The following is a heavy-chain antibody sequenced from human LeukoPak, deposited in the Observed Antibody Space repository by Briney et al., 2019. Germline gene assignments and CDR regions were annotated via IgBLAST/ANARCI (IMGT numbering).Heavy chain of an antibody. J-gene: IGHJ4*02. V-gene: IGHV4-39*07. Sequence: SETLSLTCTVSGGSISSSSYYWGWIRQPPGKGLEWIGSIYYSGSTYYNPSLKSRVTISVDTSKNQFSLKLSPVTAADTAVYYCARVGYYDSTIDYWGQGTLVTVSS. CDR3: ARVGYYDSTIDY. CDR2: IYYSGST. D-gene: IGHD3-22*01. CDR1: GGSISSSSYY.